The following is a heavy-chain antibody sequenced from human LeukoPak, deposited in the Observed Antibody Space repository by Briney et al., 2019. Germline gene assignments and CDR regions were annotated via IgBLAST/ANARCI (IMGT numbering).Heavy chain of an antibody. V-gene: IGHV3-30*04. J-gene: IGHJ5*02. Sequence: PGGSLRLSCAASGFTFSSYVMHWVRQAPGKGLEWVAIISYDGSNEYYADSVKGRFTISRDNSKNTLYLQMNSLRAADTAVYYCARDREIWLPHNWFDPWGQGTLVTVSS. D-gene: IGHD5-24*01. CDR3: ARDREIWLPHNWFDP. CDR2: ISYDGSNE. CDR1: GFTFSSYV.